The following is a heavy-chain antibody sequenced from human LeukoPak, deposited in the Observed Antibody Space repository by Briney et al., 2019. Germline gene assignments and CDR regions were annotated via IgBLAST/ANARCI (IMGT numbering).Heavy chain of an antibody. D-gene: IGHD3-3*01. J-gene: IGHJ4*02. Sequence: PGGSLRLSCAASGFTFSSYAMSWVRQAPGKGLEWVSAIIGSGGSTYYADSVKGRFTISRDNSKNTLYLQMNSLRAEDTAVYYCAKESSYDFWSGPPLNYWGQGTLVTVSS. CDR2: IIGSGGST. CDR1: GFTFSSYA. CDR3: AKESSYDFWSGPPLNY. V-gene: IGHV3-23*01.